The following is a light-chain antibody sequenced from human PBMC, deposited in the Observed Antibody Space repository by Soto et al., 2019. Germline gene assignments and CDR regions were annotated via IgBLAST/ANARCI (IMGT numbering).Light chain of an antibody. CDR3: SSYAGSYILAV. J-gene: IGLJ7*01. Sequence: QSALAQPRSVSGSPGQSVTLSCTGTSRAVGGYDFVSWYQQYPGKAPKLIIYDVTKRTSGVPDRFSGSKSGNSASLTISGLQAEDEADYYCSSYAGSYILAVFGGGTQLTVL. CDR2: DVT. V-gene: IGLV2-11*01. CDR1: SRAVGGYDF.